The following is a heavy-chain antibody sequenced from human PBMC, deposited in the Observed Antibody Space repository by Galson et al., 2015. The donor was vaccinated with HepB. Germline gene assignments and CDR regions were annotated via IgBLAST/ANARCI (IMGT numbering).Heavy chain of an antibody. V-gene: IGHV4-59*01. CDR2: IYYSGST. J-gene: IGHJ6*02. CDR3: AREWRGNVRDYYGMDV. Sequence: ETLSLTCTVSGGSISSYYWSWIRQPPGKGLEWIGYIYYSGSTNYNPSLKSRVTISVDTSKNTLYLQMDSLRPEDTAVYYCAREWRGNVRDYYGMDVWGQGTTVTVSS. D-gene: IGHD3-10*01. CDR1: GGSISSYY.